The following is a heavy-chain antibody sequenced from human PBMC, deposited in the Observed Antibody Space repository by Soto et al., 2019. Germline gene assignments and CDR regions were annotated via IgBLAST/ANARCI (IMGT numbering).Heavy chain of an antibody. Sequence: GASVKVSCKASGYTFTSNGITWVRQAPGQGLEWIGWISANTGNTNYAQNLQGRVTMTRDTSTETVYMELRSLRSDDRAVYYCARDRAHGFDIWGQGTMVTLSS. J-gene: IGHJ3*02. CDR2: ISANTGNT. CDR1: GYTFTSNG. CDR3: ARDRAHGFDI. V-gene: IGHV1-18*01.